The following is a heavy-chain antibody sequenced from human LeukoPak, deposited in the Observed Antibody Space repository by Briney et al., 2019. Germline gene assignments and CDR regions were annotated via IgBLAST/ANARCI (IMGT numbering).Heavy chain of an antibody. Sequence: GGSLRLSCAASGFTVSSNYMSWVRQAPGKGLEWVSVIYSSGSTYYADSVKGRFTISRDNSKNTLYLQMNSLRAEDTAVYYCARVASTSPYYYGMDVWGQGTTVTVSS. CDR1: GFTVSSNY. CDR2: IYSSGST. V-gene: IGHV3-53*01. J-gene: IGHJ6*02. CDR3: ARVASTSPYYYGMDV.